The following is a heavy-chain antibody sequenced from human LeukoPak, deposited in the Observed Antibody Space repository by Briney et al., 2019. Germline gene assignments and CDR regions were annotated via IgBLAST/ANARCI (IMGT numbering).Heavy chain of an antibody. J-gene: IGHJ4*02. V-gene: IGHV3-49*03. D-gene: IGHD6-19*01. CDR3: GSGSGWYSPDY. CDR2: SRSKAYGGTT. Sequence: PGGSLRLSCTASGFTFGDYAMSWFRQAPGKGLEWLSFSRSKAYGGTTEYAASVKGRFTISRDDSKNIAYLQMNSLKTEDTAVYYCGSGSGWYSPDYWGQGTLVTVSS. CDR1: GFTFGDYA.